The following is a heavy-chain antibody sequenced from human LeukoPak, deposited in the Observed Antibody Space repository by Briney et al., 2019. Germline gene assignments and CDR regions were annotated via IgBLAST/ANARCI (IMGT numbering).Heavy chain of an antibody. D-gene: IGHD2-2*01. V-gene: IGHV1-69-2*01. CDR2: VDPEDGET. CDR3: ATEQGCSSTSCYPTVGY. J-gene: IGHJ4*02. CDR1: GYTFTDYY. Sequence: ASVKVSCKASGYTFTDYYMHWVQQAPGKGLEWMGRVDPEDGETIYAEKFQGRVTITADTSTDTAYMELSSLRSEDTAVYYCATEQGCSSTSCYPTVGYWGQGTLVTVSS.